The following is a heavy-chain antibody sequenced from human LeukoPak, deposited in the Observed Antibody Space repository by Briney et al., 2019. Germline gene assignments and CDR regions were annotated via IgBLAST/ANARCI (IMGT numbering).Heavy chain of an antibody. Sequence: SETLSLTCTVSGGSISSYYWSWIRQTPGKGLEWIGYIYYSGSTNYNPSLKSRVTISVDTSKNQFSLKLSSVTAADTAVYYCARDFGYYDTSGYSNDAFDIWGQGTMVTVSS. D-gene: IGHD3-22*01. V-gene: IGHV4-59*01. CDR3: ARDFGYYDTSGYSNDAFDI. J-gene: IGHJ3*02. CDR2: IYYSGST. CDR1: GGSISSYY.